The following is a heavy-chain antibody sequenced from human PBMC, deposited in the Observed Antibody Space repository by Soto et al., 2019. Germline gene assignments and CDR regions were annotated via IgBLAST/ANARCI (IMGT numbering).Heavy chain of an antibody. D-gene: IGHD6-19*01. CDR2: INHSGST. Sequence: QVQLQQWGAGLLKPSVTLSLTCAVYGGSFSGYYWSWIRQPPGKGLEWIGEINHSGSTNYNPSLKSRVTISVDTSKNQFSLKLSSVTAADTAVYYCASVAVAGTRWFDPWGQGTLVTVSS. V-gene: IGHV4-34*01. CDR3: ASVAVAGTRWFDP. CDR1: GGSFSGYY. J-gene: IGHJ5*02.